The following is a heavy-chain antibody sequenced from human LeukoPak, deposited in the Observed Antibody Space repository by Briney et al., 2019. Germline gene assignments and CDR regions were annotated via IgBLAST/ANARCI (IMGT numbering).Heavy chain of an antibody. CDR2: IIPIFGTA. Sequence: SVKVSCKASGGTFSSYAISWARQAPGQGLEWMGGIIPIFGTANYAQKFQGRVTITADESTSTAYMELSSLRSEDTAVYYCARDFSVPYYYDSSGSDAFDIWGQGTMVTVSS. CDR1: GGTFSSYA. D-gene: IGHD3-22*01. V-gene: IGHV1-69*13. J-gene: IGHJ3*02. CDR3: ARDFSVPYYYDSSGSDAFDI.